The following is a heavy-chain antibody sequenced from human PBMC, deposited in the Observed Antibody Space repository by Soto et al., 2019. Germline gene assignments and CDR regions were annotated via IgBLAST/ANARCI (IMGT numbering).Heavy chain of an antibody. J-gene: IGHJ4*02. CDR1: GFTFSDYY. CDR2: ITSSGSTI. CDR3: ARSARPYCSGGSCHTLNFDY. D-gene: IGHD2-15*01. Sequence: GSLSLSCAASGFTFSDYYMSWIRQAPGKGLEWVSYITSSGSTIYYADSVKGRFTISRDNAKNSLYLQMNSLRAEDTAVYYCARSARPYCSGGSCHTLNFDYWGQGTLVTVSS. V-gene: IGHV3-11*01.